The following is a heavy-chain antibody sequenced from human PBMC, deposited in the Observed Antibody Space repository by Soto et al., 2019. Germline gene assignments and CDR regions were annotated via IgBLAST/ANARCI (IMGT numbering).Heavy chain of an antibody. CDR1: GFTFSGSA. CDR2: MRSKGNSYAT. Sequence: EVQLVESGGGLVQPGGSLKLSCTASGFTFSGSAVHWVRQASGKGLXWLGRMRSKGNSYATAYAASGKGRLTISRDDSKNMAYLQMDSLKTEDTAVYYCATSSGWYFDYWGQGTLVTVPS. J-gene: IGHJ4*02. V-gene: IGHV3-73*01. D-gene: IGHD6-19*01. CDR3: ATSSGWYFDY.